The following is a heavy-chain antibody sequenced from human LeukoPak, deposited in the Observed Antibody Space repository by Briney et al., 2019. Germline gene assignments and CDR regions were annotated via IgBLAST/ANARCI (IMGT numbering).Heavy chain of an antibody. V-gene: IGHV1-69*04. CDR3: ARARIMITFGGVIARPLDY. CDR2: IIPILGIA. D-gene: IGHD3-16*02. J-gene: IGHJ4*02. CDR1: GGTFSSYA. Sequence: GASVKVSCKASGGTFSSYAISWVRQAPGQGLEWMGRIIPILGIANYAQKFQGRVTTTRDTSISTAYMELSRLRSDDTAVYYCARARIMITFGGVIARPLDYWGQGTLVTVSS.